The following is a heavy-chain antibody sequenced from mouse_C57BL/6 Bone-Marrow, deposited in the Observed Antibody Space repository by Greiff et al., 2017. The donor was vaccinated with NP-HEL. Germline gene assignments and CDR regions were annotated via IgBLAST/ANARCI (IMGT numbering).Heavy chain of an antibody. J-gene: IGHJ1*03. Sequence: VQVVESGAELVKPGASVKMSCKASGYTFTSYWITWVKQRPGQGLEWIGDIYPGSGSTNYNEKFKSKATLTVDTSSSTAYMQLSSLTSEDSAVYYCARGYYGSSFHWYFDVWGTGTTVTVSS. CDR1: GYTFTSYW. D-gene: IGHD1-1*01. CDR2: IYPGSGST. CDR3: ARGYYGSSFHWYFDV. V-gene: IGHV1-55*01.